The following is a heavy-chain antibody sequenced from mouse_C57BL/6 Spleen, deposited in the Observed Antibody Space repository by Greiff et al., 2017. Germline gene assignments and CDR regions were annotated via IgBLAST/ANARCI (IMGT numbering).Heavy chain of an antibody. V-gene: IGHV5-17*01. CDR1: GFTFSDYG. D-gene: IGHD1-1*01. Sequence: EVQVVESGGGLVKPGGSLKLSCAASGFTFSDYGMHWVRQAPEKGLEWVAYISSGSSTIYYADTVKGRFTISRDNAKNTLFLQMTSLRSEDTAMYYCARGTTVDPYYFDYWGQGTTLTVSS. J-gene: IGHJ2*01. CDR2: ISSGSSTI. CDR3: ARGTTVDPYYFDY.